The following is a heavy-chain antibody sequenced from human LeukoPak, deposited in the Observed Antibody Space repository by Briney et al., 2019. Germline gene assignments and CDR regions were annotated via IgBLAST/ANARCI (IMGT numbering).Heavy chain of an antibody. CDR3: AKDLGGYYYGGTFDY. J-gene: IGHJ4*02. CDR1: GFTFSSYS. CDR2: ISYDGSDQ. V-gene: IGHV3-30*04. Sequence: GGSLRLSCVASGFTFSSYSMHWVRQAPGKGLEWVAVISYDGSDQHYADSVKGRFTISRDNSKNTLYLQMNSLRAEDTAVCYCAKDLGGYYYGGTFDYWGQGTLVTVSS. D-gene: IGHD3-10*01.